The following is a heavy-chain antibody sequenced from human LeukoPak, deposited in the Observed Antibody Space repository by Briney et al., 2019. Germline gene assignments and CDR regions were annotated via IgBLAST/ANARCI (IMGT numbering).Heavy chain of an antibody. V-gene: IGHV3-48*03. CDR1: GFTFSSYE. Sequence: GGSLRLSCAASGFTFSSYEMNWVRQAPGKGLEWVSYISSSGSTIYYADSVKGRFTISRDNAKNSLYLQMNSLRAEDTAVYYCEALYYYYGMDVWGQGTTVTVSS. CDR3: EALYYYYGMDV. J-gene: IGHJ6*02. CDR2: ISSSGSTI.